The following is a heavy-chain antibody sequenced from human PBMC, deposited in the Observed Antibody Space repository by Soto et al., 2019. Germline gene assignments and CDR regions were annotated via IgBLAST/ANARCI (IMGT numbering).Heavy chain of an antibody. CDR2: VNEAGSGK. CDR3: VRDPAFGAVDY. D-gene: IGHD3-10*01. V-gene: IGHV3-7*01. CDR1: GFAFVRSW. Sequence: EVQLVETGGALAQPGESLSFSCGASGFAFVRSWMGWVRQAPEKGLEWVAIVNEAGSGKLYMDSVEGRFTISRDNAKNSLYLQMNSLRVDDTSIYYCVRDPAFGAVDYWGQGTLVTVSS. J-gene: IGHJ4*02.